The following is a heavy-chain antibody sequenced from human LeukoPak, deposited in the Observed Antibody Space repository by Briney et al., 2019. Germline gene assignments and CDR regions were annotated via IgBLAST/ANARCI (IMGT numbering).Heavy chain of an antibody. CDR3: ARDRRGSSGGFGEFFDWFDP. J-gene: IGHJ5*02. V-gene: IGHV1-46*01. Sequence: ASVKVSCKASGYTFTSYYMHWVRQAPGQGLEWMGIINPSGGSTNYAQKFQGRVTITADKSTSTAYMELSSLRSEDTAVYYCARDRRGSSGGFGEFFDWFDPWGQGTLVTVSS. D-gene: IGHD3-10*01. CDR1: GYTFTSYY. CDR2: INPSGGST.